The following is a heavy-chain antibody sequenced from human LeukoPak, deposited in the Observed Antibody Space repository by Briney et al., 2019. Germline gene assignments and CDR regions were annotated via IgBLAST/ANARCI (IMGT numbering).Heavy chain of an antibody. CDR1: GGSISSYY. J-gene: IGHJ5*02. D-gene: IGHD5-18*01. Sequence: PSETLSLTCTVSGGSISSYYWSWIRQPPGKGLEWIGYIYYSGSTNYNPSLKSRVTISVDTSKNQFSLKLSSVTAADTAVYYCAQGYSYGSIWFDPWGQGTLVTVSS. V-gene: IGHV4-59*08. CDR2: IYYSGST. CDR3: AQGYSYGSIWFDP.